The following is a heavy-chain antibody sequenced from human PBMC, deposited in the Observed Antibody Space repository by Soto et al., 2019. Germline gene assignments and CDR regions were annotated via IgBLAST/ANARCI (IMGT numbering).Heavy chain of an antibody. V-gene: IGHV2-5*02. D-gene: IGHD3-10*02. CDR1: GFSLTTSRVG. CDR2: IYWDDDK. J-gene: IGHJ4*02. Sequence: QITLKGSGPTLVKPTQTLTLTCTFSGFSLTTSRVGVGWIRQPPGKALEWLALIYWDDDKRYSPSLRSRLTITKDTSKNQVVLTVTNMDPVDTATYYCAHMFGTVSHLGYWGQGTLVTVSS. CDR3: AHMFGTVSHLGY.